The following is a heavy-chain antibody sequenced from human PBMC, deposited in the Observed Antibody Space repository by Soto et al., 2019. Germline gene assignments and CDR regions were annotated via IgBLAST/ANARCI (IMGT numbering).Heavy chain of an antibody. D-gene: IGHD4-17*01. CDR2: IYPGDSDT. J-gene: IGHJ6*02. Sequence: ESLKISCKGSGCSFTSYWIGWVRQMPGKGLEWMGIIYPGDSDTRYSPSFQGQVTISADKSISPAYLHWRSLKASDTAMSYCARLGDDGYNPSHYYYCMDVWGQGTTCTVSS. CDR3: ARLGDDGYNPSHYYYCMDV. CDR1: GCSFTSYW. V-gene: IGHV5-51*01.